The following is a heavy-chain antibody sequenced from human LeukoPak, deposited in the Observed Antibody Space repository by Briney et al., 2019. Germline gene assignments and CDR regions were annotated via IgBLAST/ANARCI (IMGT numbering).Heavy chain of an antibody. V-gene: IGHV4-30-4*08. CDR3: ARAVLDAFDI. Sequence: SETLSLTCTVSGGSISSGDYYWSWIRQPPGKGLEWIGYIYFSGSTYYNPSLRSRVTISVDTSKNQFSLKLSSVTAADTAVYYCARAVLDAFDIWGQGTMVTVSS. CDR1: GGSISSGDYY. CDR2: IYFSGST. D-gene: IGHD2-8*02. J-gene: IGHJ3*02.